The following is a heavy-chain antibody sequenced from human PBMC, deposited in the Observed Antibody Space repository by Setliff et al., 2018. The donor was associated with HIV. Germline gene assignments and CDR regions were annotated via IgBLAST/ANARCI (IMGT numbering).Heavy chain of an antibody. CDR3: ARDQISAYSYGGDVYYYYMDV. J-gene: IGHJ6*03. D-gene: IGHD3-16*01. CDR2: VIPIHGTP. V-gene: IGHV1-69*13. CDR1: GGTFSSYG. Sequence: SVKVSCKASGGTFSSYGISWVRQAPGQGLEWMGGVIPIHGTPNYAQKFQGRVTITADESTSTAYMELSSLSSVDTAVYYCARDQISAYSYGGDVYYYYMDVWGKGTTVTVSS.